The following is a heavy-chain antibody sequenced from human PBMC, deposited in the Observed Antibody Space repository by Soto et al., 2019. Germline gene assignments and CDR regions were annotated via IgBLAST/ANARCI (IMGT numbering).Heavy chain of an antibody. Sequence: PSETLSLTCTVSGGSISSSSYYWGWIRQPPGKGLEWIGSIYYSGSTYYNPSLKSRVTISVDTSKNQFSLKLSSVTAADTAVYYCARHVRGLQNWFDPWGQGTLVTVSS. CDR3: ARHVRGLQNWFDP. CDR2: IYYSGST. J-gene: IGHJ5*02. D-gene: IGHD3-10*02. V-gene: IGHV4-39*01. CDR1: GGSISSSSYY.